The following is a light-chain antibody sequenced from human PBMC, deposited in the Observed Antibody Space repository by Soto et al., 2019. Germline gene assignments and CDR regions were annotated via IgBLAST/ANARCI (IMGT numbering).Light chain of an antibody. J-gene: IGKJ4*01. CDR1: RRGAGN. Sequence: EIVMTQSPATLSVSPGERATLSCRASRRGAGNLAWYLQKPGQAPRLLIYGASTRATGIPARFSGSGSGTEFTLTISSLQSDDSAVYYCQQYDNGLTFGGGTKVEIK. CDR2: GAS. CDR3: QQYDNGLT. V-gene: IGKV3-15*01.